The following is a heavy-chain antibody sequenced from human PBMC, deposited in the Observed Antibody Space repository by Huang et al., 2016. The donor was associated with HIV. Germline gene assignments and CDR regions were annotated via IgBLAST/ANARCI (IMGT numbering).Heavy chain of an antibody. D-gene: IGHD3-22*01. V-gene: IGHV4-61*01. J-gene: IGHJ4*02. CDR3: ARERVRYYDSSGYYDYFDY. Sequence: QVQLQESGPGLVKPSETLSLTCTVSRDSVSSTSYYWSWIRQPPGKGLEWIGHIHHSGSTNSNPSLKVRVTISLDTSKNQFSLKLTAVTAADTAVYYCARERVRYYDSSGYYDYFDYWGQGTLVTVSS. CDR1: RDSVSSTSYY. CDR2: IHHSGST.